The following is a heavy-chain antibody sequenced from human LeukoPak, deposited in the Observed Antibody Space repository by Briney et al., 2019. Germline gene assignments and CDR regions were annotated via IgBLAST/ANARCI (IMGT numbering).Heavy chain of an antibody. V-gene: IGHV4-59*01. CDR2: IYYSGST. J-gene: IGHJ3*01. D-gene: IGHD3-10*01. Sequence: PSETLSLTCTVSGGSISSYYWSWIRQPPGKGLEWIGYIYYSGSTNYNPSLKSRVTISVDTSKNQFSPKLSSVTAADTAVYYCARHMSVSYDAFDLWGRGTPVTVSS. CDR1: GGSISSYY. CDR3: ARHMSVSYDAFDL.